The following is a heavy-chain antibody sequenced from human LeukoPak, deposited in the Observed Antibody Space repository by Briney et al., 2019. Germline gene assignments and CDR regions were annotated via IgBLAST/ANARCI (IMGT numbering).Heavy chain of an antibody. D-gene: IGHD2-2*01. Sequence: GGSLRLSCAASGFTFSSYWMSWVRQAPGKGLEWVANIEQDGSEKYYVDSVKGRFTISRDNAKNSLYLQMNSLRAEDTAVYYCARHPSGRGYCSSTSCYGGRLWVRYFQHWGQGTLVTVSS. V-gene: IGHV3-7*03. J-gene: IGHJ1*01. CDR3: ARHPSGRGYCSSTSCYGGRLWVRYFQH. CDR2: IEQDGSEK. CDR1: GFTFSSYW.